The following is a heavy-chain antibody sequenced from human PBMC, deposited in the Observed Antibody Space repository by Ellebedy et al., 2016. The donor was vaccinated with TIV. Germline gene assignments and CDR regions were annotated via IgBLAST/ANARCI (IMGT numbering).Heavy chain of an antibody. CDR3: ARIAGPMVRGALHY. J-gene: IGHJ4*02. D-gene: IGHD3-10*01. Sequence: GGSLRLXCAASGFTFSSYWMSWVRQAPGKGLEWVANIKQDGSQEHYVDSVKGRFTISRDNAKNSVYLQMNSLRAEDTAVYYCARIAGPMVRGALHYWGQGTLVTVSS. CDR1: GFTFSSYW. CDR2: IKQDGSQE. V-gene: IGHV3-7*03.